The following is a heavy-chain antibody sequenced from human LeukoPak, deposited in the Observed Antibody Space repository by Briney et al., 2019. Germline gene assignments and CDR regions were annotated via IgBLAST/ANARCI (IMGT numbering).Heavy chain of an antibody. Sequence: PSETLSLTCTVSGGSISSSSYYWGWIRQPPGKGLEWIGSIYYSGSAYYNPSLKSRVTISVDTSKNQFSLKLSSVTAADTAVYYCARSRRGYSYGSSGYPFDYWGQGTLVTVSS. CDR1: GGSISSSSYY. J-gene: IGHJ4*02. V-gene: IGHV4-39*01. D-gene: IGHD5-18*01. CDR2: IYYSGSA. CDR3: ARSRRGYSYGSSGYPFDY.